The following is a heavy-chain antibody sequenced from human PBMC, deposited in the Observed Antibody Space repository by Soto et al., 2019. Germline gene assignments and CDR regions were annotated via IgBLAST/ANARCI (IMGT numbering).Heavy chain of an antibody. D-gene: IGHD2-2*01. J-gene: IGHJ4*02. V-gene: IGHV3-64D*06. Sequence: SLRLSFSDSGFTFRIYTMLWVRQAPGKGLEYVSAISDNGGGTYYADSVKGRFTISRDDPKNTLYLQMSNLRSDDTAVYYCAREGCSSTSCYFDYWGQGTLVTVSS. CDR3: AREGCSSTSCYFDY. CDR2: ISDNGGGT. CDR1: GFTFRIYT.